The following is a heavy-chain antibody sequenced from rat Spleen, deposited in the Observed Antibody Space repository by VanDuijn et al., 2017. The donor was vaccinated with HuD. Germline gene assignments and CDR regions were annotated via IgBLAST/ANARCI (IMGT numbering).Heavy chain of an antibody. CDR3: ARYNNYGAYVMDS. CDR2: ISYSGST. CDR1: GYSITSNY. Sequence: EVQLQESGPGLVKPSQSLSLTCSVTGYSITSNYWGWIRKFPGNKMEWMGYISYSGSTSYNPSLKSRISITRNTSKNQFFLQLNSVTTEDTATYDCARYNNYGAYVMDSWGKGASVTVSS. J-gene: IGHJ4*01. D-gene: IGHD1-10*01. V-gene: IGHV3-1*01.